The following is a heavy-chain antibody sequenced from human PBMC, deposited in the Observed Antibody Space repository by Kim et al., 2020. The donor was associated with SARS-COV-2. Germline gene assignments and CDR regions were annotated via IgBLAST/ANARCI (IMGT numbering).Heavy chain of an antibody. D-gene: IGHD3-22*01. V-gene: IGHV1-24*01. CDR2: FDPEDGET. CDR1: GYTLTELS. J-gene: IGHJ4*02. CDR3: RIRPRYYYDSSGSSPGYFDY. Sequence: ASVKVSCKVSGYTLTELSMHWVRQAPGKGLEWMGGFDPEDGETIYAQKFQGRVTMTEDTSTDTAYMELSSLRSEDTAVYYCRIRPRYYYDSSGSSPGYFDYWGQGTLVTVSS.